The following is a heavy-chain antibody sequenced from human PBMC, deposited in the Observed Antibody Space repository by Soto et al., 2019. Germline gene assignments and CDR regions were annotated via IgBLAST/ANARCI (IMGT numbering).Heavy chain of an antibody. CDR3: AKSVVGATFDY. CDR1: GFTFSSYA. D-gene: IGHD1-26*01. CDR2: ISGSGGST. V-gene: IGHV3-23*01. Sequence: QTGGSLRLSCAASGFTFSSYAMSWVRQAPGKGLEWVSAISGSGGSTYYADSVKGRFAISRDNSKNTLYLQMNSLRAEDTAVYYGAKSVVGATFDYWGQGTLVTVSS. J-gene: IGHJ4*02.